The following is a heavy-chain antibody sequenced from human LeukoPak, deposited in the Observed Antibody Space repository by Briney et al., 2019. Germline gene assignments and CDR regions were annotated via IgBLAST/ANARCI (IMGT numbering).Heavy chain of an antibody. Sequence: GESLKISCQASGYTFTTYWIGWVRQMPGKGLECMGIIYPDDSDTTYTPSFQGPVTISADTSFSTAYLQWSSLKASDTAIYYCARLGGDTYYFGSASYPNWYFDLWGRGTLVTVSS. D-gene: IGHD3-10*01. CDR3: ARLGGDTYYFGSASYPNWYFDL. CDR2: IYPDDSDT. CDR1: GYTFTTYW. J-gene: IGHJ2*01. V-gene: IGHV5-51*01.